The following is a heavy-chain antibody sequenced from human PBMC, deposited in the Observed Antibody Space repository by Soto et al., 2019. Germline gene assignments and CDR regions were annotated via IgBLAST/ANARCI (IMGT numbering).Heavy chain of an antibody. Sequence: QVQLVESGGGVVQPGRSLRLSCAASGFTVSSYGMHWVRQAPGKGLEWVAVMSYDVTNKYYADSVKGRFTISRDNSTNMLYLQMNSLRADDSDVYYGAKRGDAEYSGYDYWGQGTLVTVSS. CDR1: GFTVSSYG. CDR2: MSYDVTNK. CDR3: AKRGDAEYSGYDY. D-gene: IGHD5-12*01. J-gene: IGHJ4*02. V-gene: IGHV3-30*18.